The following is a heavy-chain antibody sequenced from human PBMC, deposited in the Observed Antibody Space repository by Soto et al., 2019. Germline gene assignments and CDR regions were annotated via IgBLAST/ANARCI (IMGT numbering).Heavy chain of an antibody. Sequence: PGGSLRLSCAASGFTFSSYAMHWVRQAPGKGLDWVAVISYDGSNKYYADSVKGRFTISRDNSKNTLYLQMNSLRAEDTAVYYCARDYDFWSGYYTANNWFDPWGQGTLVTVSS. CDR1: GFTFSSYA. J-gene: IGHJ5*02. V-gene: IGHV3-30-3*01. CDR2: ISYDGSNK. D-gene: IGHD3-3*01. CDR3: ARDYDFWSGYYTANNWFDP.